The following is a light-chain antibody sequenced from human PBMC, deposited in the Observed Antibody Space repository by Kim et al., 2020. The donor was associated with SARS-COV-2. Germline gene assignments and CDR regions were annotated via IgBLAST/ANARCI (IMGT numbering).Light chain of an antibody. V-gene: IGLV7-46*01. CDR1: TGTVTSGHY. J-gene: IGLJ3*02. CDR2: DTS. Sequence: QAVVTQEPSLTVSPGGTVTLTCGSSTGTVTSGHYPYWFEQKPGQAPRTLIYDTSNKPSWTPARFSGSLLGGKAALTLSGAQPADEADYYCLLFYSGVSVVGGGTKVTVL. CDR3: LLFYSGVSV.